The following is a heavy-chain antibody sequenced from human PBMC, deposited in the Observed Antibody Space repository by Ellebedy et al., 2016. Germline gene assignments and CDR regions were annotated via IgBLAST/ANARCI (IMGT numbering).Heavy chain of an antibody. J-gene: IGHJ4*02. D-gene: IGHD4-17*01. Sequence: GGSLRLXXVASGFTFRNFFMSWVRQAPGGGLEWVSTISGGGDITVSADSVKGRFTISRDNSRYTLYLQMDSLTAADTAVYYCYYGHYSGFWGQGTLVTVSS. CDR3: YYGHYSGF. V-gene: IGHV3-23*01. CDR2: ISGGGDIT. CDR1: GFTFRNFF.